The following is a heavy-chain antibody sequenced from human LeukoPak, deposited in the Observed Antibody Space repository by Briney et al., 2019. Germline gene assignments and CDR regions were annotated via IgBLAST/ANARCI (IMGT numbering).Heavy chain of an antibody. D-gene: IGHD6-13*01. CDR3: ASPGYSSSWYGGY. J-gene: IGHJ4*02. CDR2: IYPGDSDT. V-gene: IGHV5-51*01. Sequence: GESLKISCKGSGYRFTSYWIGWVRQMPGKVLEWMGIIYPGDSDTRYSPSFQGQVTISADKSISTAYLQWSSLKASDTAMYYCASPGYSSSWYGGYWGQGTLVTVSS. CDR1: GYRFTSYW.